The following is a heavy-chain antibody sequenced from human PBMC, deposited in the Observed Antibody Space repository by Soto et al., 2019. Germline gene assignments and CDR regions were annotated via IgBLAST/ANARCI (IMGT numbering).Heavy chain of an antibody. CDR2: IKSKTDGGTT. Sequence: PGGSLRLSCPASGFTFSNAWMSWVRQAPGKGLEWVGRIKSKTDGGTTYYAAPVKGRLTISRDSSINTQYLQMKSLKTQVTAVYYCTSDPGIAVSHWGHVTMVTASS. CDR3: TSDPGIAVSH. V-gene: IGHV3-15*01. CDR1: GFTFSNAW. J-gene: IGHJ4*01. D-gene: IGHD6-19*01.